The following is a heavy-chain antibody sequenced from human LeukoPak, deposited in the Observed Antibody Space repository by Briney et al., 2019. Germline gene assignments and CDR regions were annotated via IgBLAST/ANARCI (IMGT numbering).Heavy chain of an antibody. CDR1: GFTFSNYW. CDR2: ISSSSSYI. J-gene: IGHJ4*02. V-gene: IGHV3-21*01. D-gene: IGHD1-1*01. Sequence: PGGSLRLSCATSGFTFSNYWMHWVRQAPGKGLEWVSSISSSSSYIYYADSVKGRFTISRDNAKNSLYLQMNSLRAEDTDVYYCAREGRTTYLHFDYWGQGTLVTVSS. CDR3: AREGRTTYLHFDY.